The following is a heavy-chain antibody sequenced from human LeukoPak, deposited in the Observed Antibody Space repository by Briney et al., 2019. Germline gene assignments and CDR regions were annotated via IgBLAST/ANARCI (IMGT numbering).Heavy chain of an antibody. J-gene: IGHJ4*02. Sequence: GGSLRLSCAASGFTFSSYDMHWVRQATGKGLEWVSAIGTAGDTYYPGSVKGRFTISRDNSKNTLYLQMNSLRAEDTAVYYCANRPIVGAPCEWGQGTLVPVSS. V-gene: IGHV3-13*01. CDR2: IGTAGDT. CDR3: ANRPIVGAPCE. D-gene: IGHD1-26*01. CDR1: GFTFSSYD.